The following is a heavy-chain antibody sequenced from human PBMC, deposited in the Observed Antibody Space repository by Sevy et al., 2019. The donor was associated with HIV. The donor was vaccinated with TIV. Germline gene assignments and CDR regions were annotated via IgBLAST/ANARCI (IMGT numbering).Heavy chain of an antibody. CDR1: GDSVSSSSST. CDR3: ARGYAGMDV. D-gene: IGHD5-12*01. V-gene: IGHV6-1*01. Sequence: SQTLSLTCAISGDSVSSSSSTWTWIRQSPSSGLEWLGRTYYRSKWYNDYAVSMKGRITINPDTSKNQFSLQLNSVTPEDTAVYYCARGYAGMDVWGQGTTVTVSS. J-gene: IGHJ6*02. CDR2: TYYRSKWYN.